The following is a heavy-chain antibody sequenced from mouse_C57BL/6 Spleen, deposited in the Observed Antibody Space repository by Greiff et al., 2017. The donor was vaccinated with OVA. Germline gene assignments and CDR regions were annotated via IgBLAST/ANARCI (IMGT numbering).Heavy chain of an antibody. CDR3: AREATGYAMDD. Sequence: EVKVVESGGGLVQSGRSLRLSCATSGFTFSDFYMEWVRQAPGKGLEWIAASRNKANDYTTEYSASVKGRFIVSRDTSQSILYLQMNALRAEDTAIYYCAREATGYAMDDGGQGTSVTVAA. CDR2: SRNKANDYTT. CDR1: GFTFSDFY. V-gene: IGHV7-1*01. J-gene: IGHJ4*01. D-gene: IGHD4-1*01.